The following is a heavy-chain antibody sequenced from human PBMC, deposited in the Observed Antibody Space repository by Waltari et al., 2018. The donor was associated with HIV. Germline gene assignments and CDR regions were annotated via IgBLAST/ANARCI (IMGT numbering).Heavy chain of an antibody. Sequence: EVQLVESGGGLVQPGGYLRLSCAASGFTFHTYWMHWLRQVTGKGLVGVSRMNSDGTTRSYADSVKGRFTISRDNAKNTLYVEMNSLRADDTAVYYCASSGVYAHDAFKIWGQGTKVIVSS. V-gene: IGHV3-74*01. CDR3: ASSGVYAHDAFKI. J-gene: IGHJ3*02. CDR2: MNSDGTTR. D-gene: IGHD2-15*01. CDR1: GFTFHTYW.